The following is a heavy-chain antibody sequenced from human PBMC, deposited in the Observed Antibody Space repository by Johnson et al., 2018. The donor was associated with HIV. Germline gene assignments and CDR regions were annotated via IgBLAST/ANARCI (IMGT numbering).Heavy chain of an antibody. CDR2: IWYDGSNK. D-gene: IGHD6-19*01. V-gene: IGHV3-30*19. CDR3: ASTSSGWFYAFDI. Sequence: QVQLVESGGGVVRPGRSLRLSCAASGFTFSSYGMHWVRQAPGKGLEWVAVIWYDGSNKYYADSVKGRFTISRDNSKNTLYLQMNSLRAEDTAVYYCASTSSGWFYAFDIWGQGTMVTVSS. CDR1: GFTFSSYG. J-gene: IGHJ3*02.